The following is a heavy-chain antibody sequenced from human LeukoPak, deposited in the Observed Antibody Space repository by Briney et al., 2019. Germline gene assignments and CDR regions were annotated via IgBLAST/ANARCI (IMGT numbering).Heavy chain of an antibody. Sequence: SETLSLTCTVAGGSISSSSYYWGWIRQPPGKGLEGIGSIYDNGSTYYNPSLKSRVTISVDTTKYQFYLKLRSVTAADTAVYYCARSTATYYYKSSDYWGQGTLVTVSS. D-gene: IGHD3-22*01. CDR2: IYDNGST. V-gene: IGHV4-39*01. CDR1: GGSISSSSYY. J-gene: IGHJ4*02. CDR3: ARSTATYYYKSSDY.